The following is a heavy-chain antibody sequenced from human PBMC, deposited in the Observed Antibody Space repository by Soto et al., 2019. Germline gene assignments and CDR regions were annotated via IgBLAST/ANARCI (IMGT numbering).Heavy chain of an antibody. CDR3: ARAIVVTIGGMDV. J-gene: IGHJ6*02. CDR1: GGSINSGDYY. CDR2: IYYSGST. D-gene: IGHD5-12*01. V-gene: IGHV4-30-4*01. Sequence: SETLSLTCSVSGGSINSGDYYWSWVRQPPGKGLEWIGYIYYSGSTYFNPSLKSRVTISKDTSRNQFSLRLSSVTAADTAVYYCARAIVVTIGGMDVWGQGTTVTVSS.